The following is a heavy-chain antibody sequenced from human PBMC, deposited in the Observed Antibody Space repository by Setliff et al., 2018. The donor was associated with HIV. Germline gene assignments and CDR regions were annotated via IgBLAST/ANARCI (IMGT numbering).Heavy chain of an antibody. Sequence: GSLRLSCAASGFTFSNAWMSWVRQAPGKGLEWVGRIKSKTDGGTTDYAAPVKGRFTISRDDSKNTLYLQMNSLKTEDTAVYYCTTPPTLTGTTASIDYWGQGTLVTVSS. D-gene: IGHD1-7*01. CDR2: IKSKTDGGTT. CDR3: TTPPTLTGTTASIDY. V-gene: IGHV3-15*01. J-gene: IGHJ4*02. CDR1: GFTFSNAW.